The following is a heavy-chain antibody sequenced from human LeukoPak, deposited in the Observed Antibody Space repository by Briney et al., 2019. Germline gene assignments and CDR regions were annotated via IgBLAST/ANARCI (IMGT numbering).Heavy chain of an antibody. J-gene: IGHJ6*03. CDR3: ARVGFGAMIVVVSYYYYMDV. Sequence: ASVKVSCKVSGYTLTELSMHWVRQAPGKGLEWMGGFDPEDGETIYAQKFQGRVTMTEDTSTDTAYMELSSLRSEDTAVYYCARVGFGAMIVVVSYYYYMDVWGKGTTVTVSS. CDR2: FDPEDGET. D-gene: IGHD3-22*01. CDR1: GYTLTELS. V-gene: IGHV1-24*01.